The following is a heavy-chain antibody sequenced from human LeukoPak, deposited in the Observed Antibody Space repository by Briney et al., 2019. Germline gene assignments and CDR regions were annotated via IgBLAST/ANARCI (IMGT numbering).Heavy chain of an antibody. CDR3: VRLLDLDF. V-gene: IGHV3-74*01. D-gene: IGHD1-1*01. CDR1: GFTFSNYW. Sequence: GGSLRLSCAASGFTFSNYWMHWVCQAPGKGLVWVSRINKDGGVTVYADSVKGRFTISRDNAKNTLYLQMNSLRVEDTAVYYCVRLLDLDFWGQGTLVTVSS. J-gene: IGHJ4*02. CDR2: INKDGGVT.